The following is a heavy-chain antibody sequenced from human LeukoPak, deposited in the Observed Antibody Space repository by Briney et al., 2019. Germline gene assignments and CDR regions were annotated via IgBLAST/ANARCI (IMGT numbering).Heavy chain of an antibody. D-gene: IGHD2-2*01. CDR1: GFTFSSYG. CDR3: AKDLTVLGWPAAIGGVDYMDV. CDR2: IRYDGSNK. J-gene: IGHJ6*03. Sequence: QSGGSLRLSCAASGFTFSSYGMHWVRQAPGKGLEWVAFIRYDGSNKYYADSVKGRFTISRDNSKDTLYLQMNSLRAEDTAVYYCAKDLTVLGWPAAIGGVDYMDVWGKGTTVTVSS. V-gene: IGHV3-30*02.